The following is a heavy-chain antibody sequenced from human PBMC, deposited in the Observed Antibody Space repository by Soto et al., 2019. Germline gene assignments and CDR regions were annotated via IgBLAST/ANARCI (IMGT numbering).Heavy chain of an antibody. V-gene: IGHV4-31*03. CDR2: IYYSGST. D-gene: IGHD3-22*01. Sequence: QVQLQESGPGLVKPSQTLSLTCTVSGGSMYSGGYYWSWIRQHPGKGLEWIGYIYYSGSTYYNPSLKSRVIISVDTSKNQFSLNLSSVTAADTAVYYCARRGDSSGYDLFDYWGQGTLVTVSS. CDR1: GGSMYSGGYY. J-gene: IGHJ4*02. CDR3: ARRGDSSGYDLFDY.